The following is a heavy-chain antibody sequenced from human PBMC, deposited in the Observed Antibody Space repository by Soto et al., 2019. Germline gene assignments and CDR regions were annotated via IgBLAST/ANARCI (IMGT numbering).Heavy chain of an antibody. Sequence: QLQLQESGPGLVKPSETLSLTCTVSGGSISSSSYYWGWIRQPPGKGLEWIGRIYYSGSTYYNPSLKSRVSIYVDTSNTQFSLKLSFVTAADTAVYFCARSDYEYIWGSYPDAFDIWGQGTMVTVSS. D-gene: IGHD3-16*02. CDR3: ARSDYEYIWGSYPDAFDI. J-gene: IGHJ3*02. CDR1: GGSISSSSYY. V-gene: IGHV4-39*01. CDR2: IYYSGST.